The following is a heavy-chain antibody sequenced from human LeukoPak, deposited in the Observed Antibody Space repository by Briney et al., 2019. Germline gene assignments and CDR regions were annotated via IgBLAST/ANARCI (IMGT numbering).Heavy chain of an antibody. CDR1: GFTFTSSA. D-gene: IGHD4-23*01. CDR3: AALATVVTPGPTLTFDY. CDR2: IVVGSGNT. Sequence: SVKVSCKASGFTFTSSAMQWVRQARGQRLEWIGWIVVGSGNTNYAQKFQERVTITRDMSTSTAYMELSSLRSEDTAVYYCAALATVVTPGPTLTFDYWGQGTLVTVSS. V-gene: IGHV1-58*02. J-gene: IGHJ4*02.